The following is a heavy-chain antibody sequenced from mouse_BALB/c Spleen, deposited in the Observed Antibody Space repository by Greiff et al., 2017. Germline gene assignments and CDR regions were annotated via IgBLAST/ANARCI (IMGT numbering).Heavy chain of an antibody. V-gene: IGHV14-3*02. D-gene: IGHD1-1*01. Sequence: EVMLVESGAELVKPGASVKLSCTASGFNIKDTYMHWVKQRPEQGLEWIGRIDPANGNTKYDPKFQGKATITADTSSNTAYLQLSSLTSEDTAVYYCADLLLPSYLDYWGQGTTLTVSS. CDR3: ADLLLPSYLDY. CDR1: GFNIKDTY. CDR2: IDPANGNT. J-gene: IGHJ2*01.